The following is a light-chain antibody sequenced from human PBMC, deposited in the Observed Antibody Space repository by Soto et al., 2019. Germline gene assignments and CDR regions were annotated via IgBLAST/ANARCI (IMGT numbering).Light chain of an antibody. CDR1: SSDVGAYKD. J-gene: IGLJ1*01. CDR2: EVS. CDR3: SSYTSTNTQV. Sequence: QSVLTQPASGSGSPGQSITISCTGTSSDVGAYKDVSWYHQHPGKAPTLMIYEVSNRPSGVSNRFSGSKSGNTASVPTSGLQAEEEADYYCSSYTSTNTQVFGTGTKV. V-gene: IGLV2-14*01.